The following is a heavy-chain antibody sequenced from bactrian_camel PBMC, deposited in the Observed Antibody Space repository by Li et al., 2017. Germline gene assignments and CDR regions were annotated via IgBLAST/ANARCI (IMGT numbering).Heavy chain of an antibody. D-gene: IGHD3*01. Sequence: HVQLVESGGGSAQAGGSLRLSCVASGYYEGLHCMAWFRQGLGNKREGVAMIDTSGHRTYYADSVKGRFTISKDNAKNTVYLQMNSLKPEDTAMYYCAARYSGSRCYGFFGSRDKFWGQGTQVTVS. J-gene: IGHJ4*01. CDR1: GYYEGLHC. V-gene: IGHV3S63*01. CDR2: IDTSGHRT. CDR3: AARYSGSRCYGFFGSRDKF.